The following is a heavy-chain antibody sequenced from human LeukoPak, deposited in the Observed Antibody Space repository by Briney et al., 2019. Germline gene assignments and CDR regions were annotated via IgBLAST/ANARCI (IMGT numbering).Heavy chain of an antibody. Sequence: GGSLRLPCAASGFTFSGFNMNWVRQAPGKGLEWVSYITTRGDTTYYADSVKGRFTISRDNAKNSLYLQMNNLGDDDTAVYYCARRVVGAMPFDSWGQGTLVTVSS. V-gene: IGHV3-48*02. CDR3: ARRVVGAMPFDS. CDR1: GFTFSGFN. CDR2: ITTRGDTT. J-gene: IGHJ4*02. D-gene: IGHD1-26*01.